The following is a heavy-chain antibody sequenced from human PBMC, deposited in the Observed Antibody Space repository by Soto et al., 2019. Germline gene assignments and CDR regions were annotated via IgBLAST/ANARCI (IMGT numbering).Heavy chain of an antibody. CDR2: IYPSDSDT. J-gene: IGHJ4*02. CDR3: ARGGVTTRTFDY. D-gene: IGHD1-1*01. CDR1: GYNFAGYW. Sequence: GESLKISCKGSGYNFAGYWIAWVRQMPGKGLELMGIIYPSDSDTRYRPSFQGQVTISADKSISSAYLQWSSLRASDTAMYYCARGGVTTRTFDYWGQGTPVTVSS. V-gene: IGHV5-51*01.